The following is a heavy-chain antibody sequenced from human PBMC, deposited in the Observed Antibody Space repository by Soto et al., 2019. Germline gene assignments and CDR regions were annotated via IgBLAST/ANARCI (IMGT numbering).Heavy chain of an antibody. Sequence: GGSLRLSCAASGFTLSDYYMSWIRQAPGKGLEWVSYISPSSSYTNYAVSVKGRFTISRDNAKNSVYLQMNSLRAEDTAVYYCARNHIAASGTSAYDIWGQGTMVTVSS. CDR2: ISPSSSYT. J-gene: IGHJ3*02. V-gene: IGHV3-11*06. CDR1: GFTLSDYY. CDR3: ARNHIAASGTSAYDI. D-gene: IGHD6-13*01.